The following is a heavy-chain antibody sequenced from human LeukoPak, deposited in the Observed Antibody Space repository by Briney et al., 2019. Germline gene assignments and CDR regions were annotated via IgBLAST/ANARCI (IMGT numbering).Heavy chain of an antibody. Sequence: GGSLRLSCAASGFTFSDYYMSWIRQAPGKGLEWVSNIRSDSSNTNYADSVKGRFSISRDNARNLLYLQMNSLRAEDTAAYYCARVAGPDSFDYWGQGTLVTVSS. CDR2: IRSDSSNT. J-gene: IGHJ4*02. V-gene: IGHV3-11*05. CDR3: ARVAGPDSFDY. D-gene: IGHD6-19*01. CDR1: GFTFSDYY.